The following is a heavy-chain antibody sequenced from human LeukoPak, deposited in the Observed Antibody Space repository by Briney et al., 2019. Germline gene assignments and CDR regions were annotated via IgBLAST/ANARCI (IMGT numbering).Heavy chain of an antibody. J-gene: IGHJ5*02. Sequence: ASVKVSCKASGYTFTSYGISWVRQAPGQGLEWMGCISAYNGNTNYAQKLQGRVTMTTDTSTSTAYMELRSLRSDDTAVYYCAREIAPGYYYEFHRFDPWGQGTLVTVSS. V-gene: IGHV1-18*01. D-gene: IGHD3-22*01. CDR2: ISAYNGNT. CDR3: AREIAPGYYYEFHRFDP. CDR1: GYTFTSYG.